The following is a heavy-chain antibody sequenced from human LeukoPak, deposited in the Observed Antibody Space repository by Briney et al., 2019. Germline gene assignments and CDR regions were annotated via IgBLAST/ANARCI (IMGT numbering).Heavy chain of an antibody. CDR2: IYTSGST. CDR3: ARVFGDSSGYPAVFDY. CDR1: GGSISSGSYY. D-gene: IGHD3-22*01. J-gene: IGHJ4*02. V-gene: IGHV4-61*02. Sequence: SETLSLTCAVSGGSISSGSYYWSWIRQPAGKGLEWIGRIYTSGSTNYNPSLKSRVTISVDTSKNQFSLKLSSVTAADTAVYYCARVFGDSSGYPAVFDYWGQGTLVTVSS.